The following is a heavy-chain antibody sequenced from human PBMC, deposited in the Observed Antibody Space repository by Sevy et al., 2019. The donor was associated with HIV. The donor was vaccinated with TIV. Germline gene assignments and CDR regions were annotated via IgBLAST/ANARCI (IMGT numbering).Heavy chain of an antibody. CDR2: IYYSGST. V-gene: IGHV4-59*01. J-gene: IGHJ6*03. CDR3: ARDGGHTYYDFWSGYYPPEHYYYYMDV. CDR1: GGSISSYY. D-gene: IGHD3-3*01. Sequence: SETLSLTCTVSGGSISSYYWSWIRQPPGKGLEWIGYIYYSGSTNYNPSLKSRVTISVDTSKNQFSLKLSSVTAADTAVYYCARDGGHTYYDFWSGYYPPEHYYYYMDVWGKGTTVTVSS.